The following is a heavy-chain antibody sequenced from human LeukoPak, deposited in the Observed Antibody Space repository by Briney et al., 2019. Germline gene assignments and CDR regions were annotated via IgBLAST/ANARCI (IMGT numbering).Heavy chain of an antibody. CDR3: ARERDVDTDAFDI. Sequence: ASVKVSCKASGYTFTGYYMHWVRQAPGQGLEWMGWINPNSGGTNYAQKFQGRVTMTRDTSISTAYMELSRLRSDDTAVYYCARERDVDTDAFDIWGQGTMVTVSS. CDR2: INPNSGGT. CDR1: GYTFTGYY. J-gene: IGHJ3*02. D-gene: IGHD5-18*01. V-gene: IGHV1-2*02.